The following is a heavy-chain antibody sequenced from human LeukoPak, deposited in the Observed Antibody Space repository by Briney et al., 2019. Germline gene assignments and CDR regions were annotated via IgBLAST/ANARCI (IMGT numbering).Heavy chain of an antibody. D-gene: IGHD2-2*01. CDR1: GFTFSSYS. V-gene: IGHV3-48*04. CDR2: ISQSSDRI. J-gene: IGHJ4*02. Sequence: GGSLRLSCAASGFTFSSYSMNWVRQAPGKGLEWVSYISQSSDRIYHADSVKGRFTISRANAKNSLYLQMDSLRVEDTAVYYCARDLLNDEGSSYFFDQWGQGTLVTVAS. CDR3: ARDLLNDEGSSYFFDQ.